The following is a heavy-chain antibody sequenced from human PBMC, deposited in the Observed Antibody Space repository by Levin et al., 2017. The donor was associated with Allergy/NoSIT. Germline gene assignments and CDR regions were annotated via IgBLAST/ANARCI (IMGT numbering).Heavy chain of an antibody. V-gene: IGHV3-48*01. CDR3: ARDREGYWQWLGPFDY. D-gene: IGHD6-19*01. CDR2: ISSSASTI. Sequence: QAGESLKISCAASGFTFSSYTMNWVRQAPGKGLEWVSCISSSASTIYYADSVKGRFTISRDNAKNSLYLQMNSLRAEDTAVYYCARDREGYWQWLGPFDYWGQGTLVTVSS. J-gene: IGHJ4*02. CDR1: GFTFSSYT.